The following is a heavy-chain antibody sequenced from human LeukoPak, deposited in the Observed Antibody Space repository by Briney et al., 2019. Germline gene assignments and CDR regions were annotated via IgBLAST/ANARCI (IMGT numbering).Heavy chain of an antibody. CDR2: IIPMDETA. CDR3: ARGPYYFDF. CDR1: GYTFTSYA. V-gene: IGHV1-69*13. J-gene: IGHJ4*02. Sequence: SVKVSCKASGYTFTSYAMNWVRQAPGQGLEWMGGIIPMDETADYPHKFQDRVTITADESTTTVYMELRSLRSEDTAVYYCARGPYYFDFWGQGTLVTVSS.